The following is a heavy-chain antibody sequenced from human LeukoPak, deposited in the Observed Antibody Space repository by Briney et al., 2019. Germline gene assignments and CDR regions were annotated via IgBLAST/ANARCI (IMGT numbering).Heavy chain of an antibody. CDR1: GFSFSGYW. V-gene: IGHV3-74*01. J-gene: IGHJ4*02. D-gene: IGHD6-6*01. CDR3: ARGPNSNWSGLDF. CDR2: ISPTGSTT. Sequence: GGSLRLSCTASGFSFSGYWMHWARQLPGKGLVWVSRISPTGSTTSYADSVKGRFTVSRDNAKNTLYLQVNNLRAEDTAVYYCARGPNSNWSGLDFWGQGTLLAVSS.